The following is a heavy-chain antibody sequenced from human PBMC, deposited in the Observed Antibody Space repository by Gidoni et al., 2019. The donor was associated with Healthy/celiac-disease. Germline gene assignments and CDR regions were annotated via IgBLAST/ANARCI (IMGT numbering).Heavy chain of an antibody. CDR1: GGTFSSYA. V-gene: IGHV1-69*01. D-gene: IGHD5-12*01. CDR2: IIPIFGTA. CDR3: ASPRGYSGYDSLYYFDY. Sequence: QVQLVQSGAEVKKPGSSVKVSCKASGGTFSSYAISWVRQAPGQGLEWMGGIIPIFGTANYAQKFQGRVTITADESTSTAYMELSSLRSEDTAVYYCASPRGYSGYDSLYYFDYWGQGTLVTVSS. J-gene: IGHJ4*02.